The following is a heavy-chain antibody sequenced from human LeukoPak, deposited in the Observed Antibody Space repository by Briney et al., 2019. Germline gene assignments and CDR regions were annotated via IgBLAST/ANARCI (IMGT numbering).Heavy chain of an antibody. D-gene: IGHD3-22*01. CDR3: AKVGFENKDITMTPSFDY. J-gene: IGHJ4*02. CDR1: GFTFSSYA. V-gene: IGHV3-23*01. CDR2: ISGSGGST. Sequence: PGGSLRLSCAASGFTFSSYAMSWVRQAPGKGLEWVSAISGSGGSTYYADSVKGRFTISRDNSKNTLYLQMNSLRAEDTAVYYCAKVGFENKDITMTPSFDYWGQGTLVTVSS.